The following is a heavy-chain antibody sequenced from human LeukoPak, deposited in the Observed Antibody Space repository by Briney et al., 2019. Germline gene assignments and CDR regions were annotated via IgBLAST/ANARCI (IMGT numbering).Heavy chain of an antibody. CDR3: ALGLVTDY. Sequence: QPGGSLGLSCAASGFTVSSNFMSWVRQAPGKGLEWVSVIYSGGSTYYADSVKGRFTISRDNSKNTLYLQMNSLRVEDTAVYYCALGLVTDYWGQGTLVTVSS. D-gene: IGHD3-9*01. V-gene: IGHV3-66*01. CDR2: IYSGGST. J-gene: IGHJ4*02. CDR1: GFTVSSNF.